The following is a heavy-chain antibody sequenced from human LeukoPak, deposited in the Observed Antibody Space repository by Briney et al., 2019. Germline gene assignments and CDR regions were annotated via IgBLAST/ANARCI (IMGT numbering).Heavy chain of an antibody. Sequence: GGSLRLSCAASGFTFSSYGMHWVRQAPGKGLEWVAVISYDGSNKHYADSVKGRFTISRDNSKNTLYLQMNSLRAEDTAVYYCARGSYFDYWGQGTLVTVSS. CDR3: ARGSYFDY. CDR2: ISYDGSNK. V-gene: IGHV3-30*03. J-gene: IGHJ4*02. CDR1: GFTFSSYG.